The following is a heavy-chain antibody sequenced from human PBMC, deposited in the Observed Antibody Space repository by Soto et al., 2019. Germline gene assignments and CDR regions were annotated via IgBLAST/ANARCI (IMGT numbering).Heavy chain of an antibody. CDR1: HGTMTSGGYY. D-gene: IGHD2-15*01. CDR3: PRAHDKYGSPLDY. V-gene: IGHV4-31*11. Sequence: QVQLQESGPGLVKHSQTLSLTCAVSHGTMTSGGYYWRWIRQFLGKGLEWIGQIFHTGNTYYNPYLKSRVYMSVVTSRTKSSVMRPAVQAADTAVYFCPRAHDKYGSPLDYWGHGSLVTVSA. CDR2: IFHTGNT. J-gene: IGHJ4*01.